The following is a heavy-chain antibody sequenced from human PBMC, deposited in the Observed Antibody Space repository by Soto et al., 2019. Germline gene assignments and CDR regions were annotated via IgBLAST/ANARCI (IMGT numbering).Heavy chain of an antibody. V-gene: IGHV1-18*01. CDR1: GYTFTSYG. CDR3: ARDGDSSSWHHDFYYYYGMDV. D-gene: IGHD6-13*01. Sequence: QVQLVQSGAEVKKPGASVKVSCKASGYTFTSYGISWVRQAPGQGLEWMGWISAYNGNTNYAQKLQGRVTMTTDTSTSTAYMELRSLRSDDTAVYYCARDGDSSSWHHDFYYYYGMDVWGQGTTVTVSS. CDR2: ISAYNGNT. J-gene: IGHJ6*02.